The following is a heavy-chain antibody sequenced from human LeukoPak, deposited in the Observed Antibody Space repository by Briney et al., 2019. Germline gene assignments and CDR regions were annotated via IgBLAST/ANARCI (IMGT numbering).Heavy chain of an antibody. Sequence: ASVKVSCKASGYTFTSYGINWLRQAPGQGLEWMGRSSLNNVNKNYIEKLQGRVTMTTDTSTSTAHMELRSLRPDDTAVYYCARGQSPLNGGYIEGEVFDCWGQGTLVTVSS. CDR1: GYTFTSYG. D-gene: IGHD3-9*01. CDR3: ARGQSPLNGGYIEGEVFDC. J-gene: IGHJ4*02. CDR2: SSLNNVNK. V-gene: IGHV1-18*01.